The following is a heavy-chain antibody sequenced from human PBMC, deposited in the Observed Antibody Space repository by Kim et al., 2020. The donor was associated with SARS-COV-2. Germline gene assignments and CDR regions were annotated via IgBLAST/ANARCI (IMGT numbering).Heavy chain of an antibody. Sequence: GGSLRLSCAASGFTFSSYEMNWVRQAPGKGLEWVSYISSSGSTIYYADSVKGRFTISRDNAKNSLYLQMNSLRAEDTAVYYCARAEYSSSSRGFGWFDPWGQGTLVTVSS. CDR3: ARAEYSSSSRGFGWFDP. CDR1: GFTFSSYE. D-gene: IGHD6-6*01. J-gene: IGHJ5*02. CDR2: ISSSGSTI. V-gene: IGHV3-48*03.